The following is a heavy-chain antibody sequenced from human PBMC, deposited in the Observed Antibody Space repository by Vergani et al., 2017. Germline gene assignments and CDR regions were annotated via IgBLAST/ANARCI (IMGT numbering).Heavy chain of an antibody. CDR3: AGDLVVGAPVDY. Sequence: QVQLVQSGAEVKKPGAPVKVPCKASGYPFTSYYMHWVRQAPGQGLEWMGIINRSGGSTSDAQRFQGRVTKTRDTSTSTVYMVLSRQRSDDTAEYYCAGDLVVGAPVDYWGQGTLVTVSS. CDR1: GYPFTSYY. D-gene: IGHD2-15*01. V-gene: IGHV1-46*01. CDR2: INRSGGST. J-gene: IGHJ4*02.